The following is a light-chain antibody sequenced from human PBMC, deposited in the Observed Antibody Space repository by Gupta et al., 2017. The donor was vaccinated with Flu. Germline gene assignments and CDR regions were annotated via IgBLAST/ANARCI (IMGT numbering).Light chain of an antibody. V-gene: IGLV2-11*01. CDR3: CTDSSIVYV. CDR1: STDEGGYNY. CDR2: DGS. J-gene: IGLJ1*01. Sequence: QSALPQPRSVSGSPGQSVTISCTGTSTDEGGYNYGSWYQHHPSKARKLMIYDGSKRPAGVPDRFSASNSGNTASLTISALQAEDEADYYCCTDSSIVYVFGTGTKVTVL.